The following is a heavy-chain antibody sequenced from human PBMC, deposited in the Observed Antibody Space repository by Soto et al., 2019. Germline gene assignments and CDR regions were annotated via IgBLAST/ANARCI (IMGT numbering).Heavy chain of an antibody. CDR3: AKGMANTVFGVATLFDF. J-gene: IGHJ4*02. D-gene: IGHD3-3*01. CDR1: GFSFSNYA. CDR2: ISGSASAT. Sequence: PGGSLRLSCATSGFSFSNYAMSWVRQAPGKGLEWVSLISGSASATHYADSVKGRFTISRDSSKRTVYLQLNSLRAEDTAVYYCAKGMANTVFGVATLFDFCDRGPLGTVSS. V-gene: IGHV3-23*01.